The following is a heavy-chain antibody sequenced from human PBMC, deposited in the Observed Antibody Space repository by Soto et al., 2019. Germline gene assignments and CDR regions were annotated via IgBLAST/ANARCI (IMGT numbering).Heavy chain of an antibody. Sequence: GGGLRLSLGGSGFTLCRYSLSWVRPGPGEGLEWLSAISGSGGSTYYSDSVKGRFTISRDNSKNTLYLQMNSLRAEDTAVYYCAKDSIAARRDYYYGMDVWGQGTTVTVSS. CDR3: AKDSIAARRDYYYGMDV. V-gene: IGHV3-23*01. CDR1: GFTLCRYS. CDR2: ISGSGGST. D-gene: IGHD6-6*01. J-gene: IGHJ6*02.